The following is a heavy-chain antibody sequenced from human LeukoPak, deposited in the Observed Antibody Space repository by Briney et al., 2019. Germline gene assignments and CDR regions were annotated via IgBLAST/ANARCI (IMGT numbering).Heavy chain of an antibody. CDR2: IYTSGST. V-gene: IGHV4-61*02. CDR1: GGSISSGSYY. J-gene: IGHJ6*02. CDR3: ARYYYGMDV. Sequence: PSETLSLTCTVSGGSISSGSYYWSWIRQPAGKGLEWIGRIYTSGSTNYNPSLKSRVTISVDTSKNQFSLKLSSVTAADTAVYYSARYYYGMDVWGQGTTVTVSS.